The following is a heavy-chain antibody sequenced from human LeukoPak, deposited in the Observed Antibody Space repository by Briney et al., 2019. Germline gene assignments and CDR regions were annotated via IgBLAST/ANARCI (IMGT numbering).Heavy chain of an antibody. CDR3: ARVARGHDCSGGSCYSGYFDY. V-gene: IGHV1-69*05. Sequence: ASVKVSCKASGYTFTSYDINWVRQATGQGLEWMGGIIPIFGTANCAQKFQGRVTITTDESTSTAYMELSSLRSEDTAVYYCARVARGHDCSGGSCYSGYFDYWGQGTLVTVSS. J-gene: IGHJ4*02. D-gene: IGHD2-15*01. CDR1: GYTFTSYD. CDR2: IIPIFGTA.